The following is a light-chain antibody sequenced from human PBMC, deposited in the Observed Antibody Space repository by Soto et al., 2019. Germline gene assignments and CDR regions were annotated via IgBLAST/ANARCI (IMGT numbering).Light chain of an antibody. CDR2: EVT. CDR1: SSNIGAGYD. V-gene: IGLV1-40*01. CDR3: SSYTSSISYV. J-gene: IGLJ1*01. Sequence: SVLTQPPSVSGAPGQRVTISCTGSSSNIGAGYDVHWYQQLPGTAPKLMIYEVTNRPSGVSNRFSGSKSGNTASLTISGLQAEDEADYYCSSYTSSISYVFGTGTKVTVL.